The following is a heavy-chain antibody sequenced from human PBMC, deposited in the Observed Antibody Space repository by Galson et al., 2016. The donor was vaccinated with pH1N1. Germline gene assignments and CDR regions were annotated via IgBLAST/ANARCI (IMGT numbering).Heavy chain of an antibody. V-gene: IGHV1-3*01. D-gene: IGHD2-15*01. CDR2: FNAVNGNT. Sequence: SVKVSCKASGYTFTSYVIHWVRQAPGQRLEWMGWFNAVNGNTKYSQKFQDRVTITTDTSASTAYMELSSLRSEDTALYYCARGPQIVVVEAATPEWFDSWGQGTQVTVSS. J-gene: IGHJ5*01. CDR3: ARGPQIVVVEAATPEWFDS. CDR1: GYTFTSYV.